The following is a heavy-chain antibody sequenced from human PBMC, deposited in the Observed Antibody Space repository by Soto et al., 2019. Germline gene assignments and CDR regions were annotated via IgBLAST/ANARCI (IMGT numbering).Heavy chain of an antibody. CDR2: ISGSGGST. J-gene: IGHJ5*02. Sequence: EVQLLESGGGLVQPGGSLRLSCAASGFTFSSYAMSWVRQAPGKGLEWVSAISGSGGSTYYADSVKGRFTISRDNSKNTLYLQMNSLRAEDTAVYYCAKDSADWLLSPNWFDPWGQGTLVTVSS. CDR1: GFTFSSYA. CDR3: AKDSADWLLSPNWFDP. V-gene: IGHV3-23*01. D-gene: IGHD3-9*01.